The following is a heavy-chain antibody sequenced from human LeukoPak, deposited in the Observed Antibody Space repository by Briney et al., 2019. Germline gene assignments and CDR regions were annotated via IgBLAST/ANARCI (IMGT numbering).Heavy chain of an antibody. Sequence: GGSLRLSCAASGFTFSSYAMHWVRQAPGKGLEWVAVISYDGSNKYYADSVKGRFTISRDNSKNTLYLQMNSLRAEDTAVYYCARGTTRRWELRELLYFDYWGQGTLVTVSS. CDR1: GFTFSSYA. CDR2: ISYDGSNK. V-gene: IGHV3-30*04. CDR3: ARGTTRRWELRELLYFDY. J-gene: IGHJ4*02. D-gene: IGHD1-26*01.